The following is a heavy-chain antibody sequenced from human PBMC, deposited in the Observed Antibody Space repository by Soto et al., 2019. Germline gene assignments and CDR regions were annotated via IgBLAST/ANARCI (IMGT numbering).Heavy chain of an antibody. Sequence: QVQLVQSGAEVKKPGSSVKVSCKASGGTFSSYAISWVRQAPGQGLEWMGGIIPIFGTANYAQKFQGRVTITADESTSTAYMELSSLRSEDTAVYYCARENGDYHPGYYYGMDVWGQGTTVTVSS. CDR3: ARENGDYHPGYYYGMDV. CDR1: GGTFSSYA. V-gene: IGHV1-69*01. D-gene: IGHD4-17*01. J-gene: IGHJ6*02. CDR2: IIPIFGTA.